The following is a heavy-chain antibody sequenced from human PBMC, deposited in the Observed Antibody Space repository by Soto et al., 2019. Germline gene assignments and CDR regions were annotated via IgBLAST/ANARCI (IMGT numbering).Heavy chain of an antibody. Sequence: PGGSLRLSCAASGFTFSTYTMNWVRQAPGKGLEWVSFISSSNTYIYYADSVRGRFTISRDNAKNSVYLQMNSLRAEDTAVYYCSRGVFKTLDCSSTGCSVLDVWGKGTTVTVSS. J-gene: IGHJ6*04. D-gene: IGHD2-2*01. CDR2: ISSSNTYI. V-gene: IGHV3-21*01. CDR3: SRGVFKTLDCSSTGCSVLDV. CDR1: GFTFSTYT.